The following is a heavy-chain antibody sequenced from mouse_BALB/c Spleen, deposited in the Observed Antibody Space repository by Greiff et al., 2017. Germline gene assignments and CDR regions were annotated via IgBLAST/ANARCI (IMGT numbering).Heavy chain of an antibody. CDR3: ARSGTDY. CDR2: INPSTGYT. J-gene: IGHJ2*01. D-gene: IGHD4-1*01. CDR1: GYTFTSYW. Sequence: QVQLKESGAELAKPGASVKMSCKASGYTFTSYWMHWVKQRPGQGLEWIGYINPSTGYTEYNQKFKDKATLTADKSSSTAYMQLSSLTSEDSAVYYCARSGTDYWGQGTTLTVSS. V-gene: IGHV1-7*01.